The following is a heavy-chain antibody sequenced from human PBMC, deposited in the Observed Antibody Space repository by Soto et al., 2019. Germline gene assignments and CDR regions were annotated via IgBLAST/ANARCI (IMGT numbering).Heavy chain of an antibody. CDR2: IIPIFGTA. CDR1: GYTFTSYD. D-gene: IGHD2-2*01. Sequence: ASVKVSCKASGYTFTSYDINWVRQATGQGLEWMGGIIPIFGTANYAQKFQGGVTITADESTSTAYMELSSLRSEDTAVYYCARAFMVPAANWFDPWGQGTLVTVSS. CDR3: ARAFMVPAANWFDP. J-gene: IGHJ5*02. V-gene: IGHV1-69*13.